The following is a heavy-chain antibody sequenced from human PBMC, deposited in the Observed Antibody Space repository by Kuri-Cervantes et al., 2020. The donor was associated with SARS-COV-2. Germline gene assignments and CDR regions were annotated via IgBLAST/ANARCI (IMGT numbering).Heavy chain of an antibody. CDR3: ARERPSVVVPAAIFQGPYYYYYMDV. V-gene: IGHV1-2*02. Sequence: ASVKVSCKAPETTFPNYDINWVRQATGQGLEWMGWINPNSGGTNYAQKFQGRVTMTRDTSTSTVYMGLSSLRSEDTAVYYCARERPSVVVPAAIFQGPYYYYYMDVWGKGTTVTVSS. D-gene: IGHD2-2*02. J-gene: IGHJ6*03. CDR2: INPNSGGT. CDR1: ETTFPNYD.